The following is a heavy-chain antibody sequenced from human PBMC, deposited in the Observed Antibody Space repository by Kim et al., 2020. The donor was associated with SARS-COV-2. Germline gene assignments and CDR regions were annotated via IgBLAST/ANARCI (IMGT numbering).Heavy chain of an antibody. CDR2: INAGNGNT. J-gene: IGHJ4*02. CDR3: ARGEWFGELYDFDY. CDR1: GYTFTSYA. Sequence: ASVKVSCMASGYTFTSYAMHWVRQAPGQRLEWMGWINAGNGNTKYSQKFQGRVTITRDTSASTAYMELSSLRSEDTAVYYCARGEWFGELYDFDYWGQGTLVTVSS. D-gene: IGHD3-10*01. V-gene: IGHV1-3*01.